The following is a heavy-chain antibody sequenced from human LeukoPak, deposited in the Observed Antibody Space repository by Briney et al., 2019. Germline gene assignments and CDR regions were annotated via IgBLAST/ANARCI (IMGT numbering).Heavy chain of an antibody. V-gene: IGHV3-48*01. CDR2: ISYSSSTI. J-gene: IGHJ4*02. CDR1: GFTFSSYS. D-gene: IGHD6-13*01. CDR3: GKGGYSSSWYYDY. Sequence: GGPLRLSCAASGFTFSSYSMTCVRQAPGKGLEGVSYISYSSSTIYYADSEKGRFPISRDNSKNTLYLQMNSLRAEDTAVHYCGKGGYSSSWYYDYWGQGTLVTVSS.